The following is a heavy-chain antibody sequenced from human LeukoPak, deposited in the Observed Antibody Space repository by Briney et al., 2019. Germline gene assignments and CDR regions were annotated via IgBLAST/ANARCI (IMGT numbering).Heavy chain of an antibody. CDR1: GFTFDDYA. CDR3: AKDRGPSGIAAAGVDY. J-gene: IGHJ4*02. D-gene: IGHD6-13*01. Sequence: GGSLRLSCAASGFTFDDYAMHWVRQAPGKGLEWVSGTSWNSGSIGYADSVKGRFTISRDNAKNSLYLQMNSLRAEDTALYYCAKDRGPSGIAAAGVDYWGQGTLVTVSS. V-gene: IGHV3-9*01. CDR2: TSWNSGSI.